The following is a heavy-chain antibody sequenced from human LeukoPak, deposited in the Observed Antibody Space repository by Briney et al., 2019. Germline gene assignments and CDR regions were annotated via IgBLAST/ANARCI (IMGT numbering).Heavy chain of an antibody. D-gene: IGHD6-13*01. V-gene: IGHV1-46*01. CDR1: GYTFTGYY. Sequence: GASVKVSCKASGYTFTGYYMHWVRQAPGQGLEWMGLINPSGSSTSYAQKFQGRLSLTRDMSTSTDYMELSSLRSEDTAVYYCARALWEQQPFDYWGQGTLVTVSS. CDR2: INPSGSST. J-gene: IGHJ4*02. CDR3: ARALWEQQPFDY.